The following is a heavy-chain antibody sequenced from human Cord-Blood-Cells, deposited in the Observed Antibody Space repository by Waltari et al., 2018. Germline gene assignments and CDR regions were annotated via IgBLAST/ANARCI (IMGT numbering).Heavy chain of an antibody. J-gene: IGHJ6*03. Sequence: QVQLQESGPGLVKPSETLSLTCTVSGGSISSYYWSWIRQPPGKGLEWIGYIYYSGSTNYTPSLKSRVTISVGTSKNQFSLKLSSVTAADTAVYYCARRSGYCSGGSCYSETYYYYYMDVWGKGTTVTVSS. CDR2: IYYSGST. V-gene: IGHV4-59*08. CDR1: GGSISSYY. D-gene: IGHD2-15*01. CDR3: ARRSGYCSGGSCYSETYYYYYMDV.